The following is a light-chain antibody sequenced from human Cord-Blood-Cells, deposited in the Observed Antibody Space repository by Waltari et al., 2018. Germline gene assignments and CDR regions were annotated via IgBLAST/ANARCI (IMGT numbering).Light chain of an antibody. CDR2: GSS. CDR1: QSVSSN. CDR3: QQYNNWPWL. Sequence: EIVMTQPPATLSVSPGERATLSCRASQSVSSNLAWYQQKTGQATRLLIYGSSTRDTGIPARVSGSGSRTEFTLTISSLQCEDFAVYYCQQYNNWPWLFGQGTKVEIQ. J-gene: IGKJ1*01. V-gene: IGKV3-15*01.